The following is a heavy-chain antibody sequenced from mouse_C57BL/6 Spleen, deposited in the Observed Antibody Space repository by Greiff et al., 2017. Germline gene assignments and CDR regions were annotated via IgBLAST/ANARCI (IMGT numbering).Heavy chain of an antibody. V-gene: IGHV5-9*01. J-gene: IGHJ3*01. CDR2: ISGGGGNT. CDR3: AREGDYDAWFAY. Sequence: EVKVVESGGGLVKPGGSLKLSCAASGFTFSSYTMSWVRQTPEKRLEWVATISGGGGNTYYPDSVKGRFTISRDNAKNTLYLQMSSLRSEDTALYYCAREGDYDAWFAYWGQGTLVTVSA. CDR1: GFTFSSYT. D-gene: IGHD2-4*01.